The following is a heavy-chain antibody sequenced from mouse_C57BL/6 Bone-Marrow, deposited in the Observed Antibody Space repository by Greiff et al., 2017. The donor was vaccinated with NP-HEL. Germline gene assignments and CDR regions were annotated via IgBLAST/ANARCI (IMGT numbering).Heavy chain of an antibody. Sequence: DVMLVESGGGLVQSGRSLRLSCATSGFTFSDFYMEWVRQAPGKGLEWIAASRNKANDYTTEYSASVKGRFIVSRDTSQSILYLQMNALRAEDTAIYYCAREYYYGSRNWYFDVWGTGTTVTVSS. J-gene: IGHJ1*03. CDR2: SRNKANDYTT. CDR3: AREYYYGSRNWYFDV. CDR1: GFTFSDFY. D-gene: IGHD1-1*01. V-gene: IGHV7-1*01.